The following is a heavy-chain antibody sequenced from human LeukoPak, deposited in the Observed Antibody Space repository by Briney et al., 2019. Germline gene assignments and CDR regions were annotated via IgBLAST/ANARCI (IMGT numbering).Heavy chain of an antibody. CDR3: ATERGMVRGLGGYGMDV. Sequence: ASVKVSCKVSGYTLTELSMHWVRQAPGKGLEWMGGFDPEDGETIYAQKFQGRVTMTEDTSTDTAYRELSSLRSEDTAVYYCATERGMVRGLGGYGMDVWGKGTTVTVSS. D-gene: IGHD3-10*01. CDR1: GYTLTELS. V-gene: IGHV1-24*01. J-gene: IGHJ6*04. CDR2: FDPEDGET.